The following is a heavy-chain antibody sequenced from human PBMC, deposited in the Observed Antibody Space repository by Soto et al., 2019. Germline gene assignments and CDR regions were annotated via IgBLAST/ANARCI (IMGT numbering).Heavy chain of an antibody. D-gene: IGHD6-6*01. CDR1: GFTLSGYA. V-gene: IGHV3-64*01. Sequence: EVQLAESGGGLAQPGGSLRLSCAASGFTLSGYAMDWVRQAPGKGLEYVSGISSNGVGTYYAKSVQGRFTISSDNSKNTVYLQMGSLRPEDMAVYYCARRARPDFYYMDVWGKGTTVTVS. CDR3: ARRARPDFYYMDV. CDR2: ISSNGVGT. J-gene: IGHJ6*03.